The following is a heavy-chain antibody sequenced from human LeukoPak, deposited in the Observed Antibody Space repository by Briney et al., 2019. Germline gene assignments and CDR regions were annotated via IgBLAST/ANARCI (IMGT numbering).Heavy chain of an antibody. J-gene: IGHJ6*03. V-gene: IGHV3-73*01. D-gene: IGHD3-9*01. CDR2: IRSKANTYAT. CDR3: SRDFDRPVNYYYYMDV. Sequence: GASVKVSCKASGGTFSSYAISWVRQASGKGLEWIGRIRSKANTYATAYAASVRGRFTISRDDSKNTAYLQMNSLKTEDTAVYYCSRDFDRPVNYYYYMDVWGKGTTVTVS. CDR1: GGTFSSYA.